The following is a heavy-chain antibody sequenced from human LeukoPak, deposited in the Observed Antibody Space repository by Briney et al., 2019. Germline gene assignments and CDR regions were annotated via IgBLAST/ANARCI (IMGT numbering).Heavy chain of an antibody. D-gene: IGHD6-13*01. CDR1: GYTFTGYY. CDR2: INPNSGGT. J-gene: IGHJ6*03. Sequence: ASVKVSCKASGYTFTGYYIHWVRQAPGQGLEWMGWINPNSGGTNYAQKFQGRVTMTRDTSISTAYMELRSLRSDDTAVYYCARRPGIAAAGSNYYMDVWGKGTTVTVSS. CDR3: ARRPGIAAAGSNYYMDV. V-gene: IGHV1-2*02.